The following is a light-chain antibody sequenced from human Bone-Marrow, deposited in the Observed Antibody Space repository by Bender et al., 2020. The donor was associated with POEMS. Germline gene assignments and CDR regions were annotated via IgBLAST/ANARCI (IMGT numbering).Light chain of an antibody. J-gene: IGLJ2*01. CDR1: SSDVGDYDH. CDR2: DVT. V-gene: IGLV2-11*01. CDR3: CSYSGSYTLV. Sequence: QSALTQPRSVSGSPGQSVTISCTGTSSDVGDYDHVSWYQHHPGKAPKLIIYDVTQRPSGVPDRFSASKSGNTASLTISGLQVEDETDYYCCSYSGSYTLVFGGGTKVTVL.